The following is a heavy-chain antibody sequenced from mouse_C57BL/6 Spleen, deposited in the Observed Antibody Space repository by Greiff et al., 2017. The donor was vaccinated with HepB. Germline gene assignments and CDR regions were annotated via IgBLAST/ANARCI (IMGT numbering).Heavy chain of an antibody. J-gene: IGHJ1*03. V-gene: IGHV5-9*01. CDR1: GFTFSSYT. CDR2: ISGGGGNT. D-gene: IGHD1-1*01. Sequence: EVQRVESGGGLVKPGGSLKLSCAASGFTFSSYTMSWVRQTPEKRLEWVATISGGGGNTYYPDSVKGRFTISRDNAKNTLYLQMSSLRSEDTALYYCARHGDYYGSSPWYFDVWGTGTTVTVSS. CDR3: ARHGDYYGSSPWYFDV.